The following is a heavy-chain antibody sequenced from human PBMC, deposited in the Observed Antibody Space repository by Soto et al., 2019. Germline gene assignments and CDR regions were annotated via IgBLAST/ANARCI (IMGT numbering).Heavy chain of an antibody. J-gene: IGHJ3*02. V-gene: IGHV1-3*01. Sequence: QVQLVQSGAEVKKPGASVKVSCKASGYTFTSYAMHWMRQAPGQRLEWMGWINAGNGNTKYSQKFQGRVTITRETSASTAYMELSSLRSEDTAVYYCASDSLITIFGVVITKGAFDIWGQGTMVTVSS. CDR3: ASDSLITIFGVVITKGAFDI. D-gene: IGHD3-3*01. CDR1: GYTFTSYA. CDR2: INAGNGNT.